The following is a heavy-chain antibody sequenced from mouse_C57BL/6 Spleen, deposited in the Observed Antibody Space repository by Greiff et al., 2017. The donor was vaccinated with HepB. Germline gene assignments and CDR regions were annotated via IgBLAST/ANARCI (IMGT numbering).Heavy chain of an antibody. CDR2: IDPSDSYT. CDR3: ARAAYYYGSSYDAFDY. CDR1: GYTFTSYW. V-gene: IGHV1-50*01. J-gene: IGHJ2*01. Sequence: QVQLQQPGAELVKPGASVKLSCKASGYTFTSYWMQWVKQRPGQGLEWIGEIDPSDSYTNYNQKFKGKATLTVDTSSSTAYMQLSSLTSEDSAVYYCARAAYYYGSSYDAFDYWGQGTTLTVSS. D-gene: IGHD1-1*01.